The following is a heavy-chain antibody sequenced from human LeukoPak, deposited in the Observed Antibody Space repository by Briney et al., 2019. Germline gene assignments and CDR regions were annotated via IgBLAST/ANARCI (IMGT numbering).Heavy chain of an antibody. J-gene: IGHJ4*02. D-gene: IGHD2-21*01. CDR2: VSVYGDT. V-gene: IGHV3-23*01. CDR3: AKDLPDSWAVDY. Sequence: GGSLRLSCAASGFTFSSYSMNWVRQAPGKGLEWVSHVSVYGDTNFADSVKGRFTISRDNSKNTLYLQMNSLRAEDTAVYYCAKDLPDSWAVDYWGPGTLVTVSS. CDR1: GFTFSSYS.